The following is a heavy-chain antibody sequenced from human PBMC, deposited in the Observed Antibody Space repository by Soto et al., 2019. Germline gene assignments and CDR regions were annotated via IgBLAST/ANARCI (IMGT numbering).Heavy chain of an antibody. J-gene: IGHJ5*02. V-gene: IGHV1-18*01. D-gene: IGHD3-10*01. CDR1: GYTFTSYG. Sequence: WASVKVSCKASGYTFTSYGISWVRQAPGQGLEWMGWISAYNGNTNYAQKLQGRVTMTTDTSTSTAYMELRSLRSDDTAVYYCARVLTYYYGSAPYNWFDPWGQGTLVTVS. CDR2: ISAYNGNT. CDR3: ARVLTYYYGSAPYNWFDP.